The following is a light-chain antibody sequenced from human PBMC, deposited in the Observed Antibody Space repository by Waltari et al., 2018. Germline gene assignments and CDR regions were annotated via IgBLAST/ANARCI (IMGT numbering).Light chain of an antibody. J-gene: IGKJ1*01. Sequence: EIVLTQSPGTMAVSPGERATLSFRASQRVSRTLAWYQQKPGQAPRLLIYGASTRATGIPERFSGGGSGTDFSLTISRLEPEDFAVYYCQHYVRLPVTFGQGTKVEIK. CDR3: QHYVRLPVT. CDR1: QRVSRT. CDR2: GAS. V-gene: IGKV3-20*01.